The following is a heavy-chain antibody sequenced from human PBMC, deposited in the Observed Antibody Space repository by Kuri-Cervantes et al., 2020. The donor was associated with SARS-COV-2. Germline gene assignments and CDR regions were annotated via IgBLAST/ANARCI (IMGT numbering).Heavy chain of an antibody. D-gene: IGHD3-3*01. CDR1: GYTFTGYY. J-gene: IGHJ5*02. Sequence: ASVKVFCKASGYTFTGYYMHWVRQAPGQGLEWMGWINPNSGNTNYAQKLQGRVTMTTDTSTSTAYMELRSLRSDDTAVYYCARVHDFWSGYYTSWGQGTLVTVSS. CDR2: INPNSGNT. CDR3: ARVHDFWSGYYTS. V-gene: IGHV1-18*04.